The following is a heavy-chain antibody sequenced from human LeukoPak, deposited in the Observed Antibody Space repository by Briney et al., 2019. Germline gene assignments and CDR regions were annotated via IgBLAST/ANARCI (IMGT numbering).Heavy chain of an antibody. D-gene: IGHD6-6*01. CDR1: GGSISSSSYY. J-gene: IGHJ6*03. V-gene: IGHV4-61*02. CDR2: IYTSGST. CDR3: ARDRPGPIAYKDYYYMDV. Sequence: SETLSLTCTVSGGSISSSSYYWSWIRQPAGKGLEWIGRIYTSGSTNYNPSLKSRVTISVDTSKNQFSLKLSSVTAADTAVYYCARDRPGPIAYKDYYYMDVWGKGTTVTISS.